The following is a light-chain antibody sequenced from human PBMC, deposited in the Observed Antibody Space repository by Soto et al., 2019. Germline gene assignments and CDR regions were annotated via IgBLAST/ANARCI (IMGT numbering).Light chain of an antibody. CDR1: TGAVTSGHY. Sequence: QAVVTQEPSLTVSPGGTVTLTCGSSTGAVTSGHYPYWFQQKPGQAPVTLIYDTNNRHSWAPARFTGSLLGGKAALTLSGAQPEDDAEYYCLLSFSDSRPGVFGGGTKVTVL. CDR3: LLSFSDSRPGV. V-gene: IGLV7-46*01. CDR2: DTN. J-gene: IGLJ2*01.